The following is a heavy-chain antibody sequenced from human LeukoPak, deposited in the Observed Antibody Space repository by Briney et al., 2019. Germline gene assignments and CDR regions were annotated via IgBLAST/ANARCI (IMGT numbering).Heavy chain of an antibody. CDR3: ARDEGTKSFDY. CDR1: AFTFSSYW. D-gene: IGHD2-8*01. CDR2: IKQDGSEK. V-gene: IGHV3-7*04. J-gene: IGHJ4*02. Sequence: PGGSLRLSCTASAFTFSSYWMNWVRQAPGKGLEWVANIKQDGSEKYYVDSVKGRFTISRDNAKNSLYLQMNSLRAEDTAVYYCARDEGTKSFDYWGQGTLVTVSS.